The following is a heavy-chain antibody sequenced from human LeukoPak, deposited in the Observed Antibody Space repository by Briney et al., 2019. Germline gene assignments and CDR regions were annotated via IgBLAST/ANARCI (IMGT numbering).Heavy chain of an antibody. CDR3: ARERGDYYGSGAVDY. CDR2: IYYSGST. D-gene: IGHD3-10*01. V-gene: IGHV4-59*01. Sequence: PSETLSLTCTVSGGSISSYYWSWIRQPPGKGLEWIGYIYYSGSTNYNPSLKSRVTISVDTSKNQFSLKLSSVTAADTAVYYCARERGDYYGSGAVDYWGQGTLVTVSS. CDR1: GGSISSYY. J-gene: IGHJ4*02.